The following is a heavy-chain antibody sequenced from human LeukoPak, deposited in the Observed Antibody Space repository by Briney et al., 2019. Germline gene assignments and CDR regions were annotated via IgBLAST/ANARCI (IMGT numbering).Heavy chain of an antibody. V-gene: IGHV4-34*01. CDR2: INHSGST. Sequence: PETLSLTCAVYGGSFSGYYWSWIRQPPGNGLEWIGEINHSGSTNYNPSLKSRVTISVDTSKNQFSLKLSSVTAADTAVYYCARGSRPYFDYWGQGTLVTVSS. J-gene: IGHJ4*02. CDR1: GGSFSGYY. D-gene: IGHD6-6*01. CDR3: ARGSRPYFDY.